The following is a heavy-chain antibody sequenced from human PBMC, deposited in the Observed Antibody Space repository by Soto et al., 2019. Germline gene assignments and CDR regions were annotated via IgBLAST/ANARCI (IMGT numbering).Heavy chain of an antibody. CDR1: GYSFSTSW. J-gene: IGHJ4*02. CDR2: IYPGDSDT. V-gene: IGHV5-51*01. Sequence: GESLRISCQGSGYSFSTSWIGWVRQMPGKGLEWMGIIYPGDSDTRYSPSFQGQVTISADKSISTAFLQWSSLKASDTATYYCARTTIAGIRGYFDYCGQGTLVTVSS. CDR3: ARTTIAGIRGYFDY. D-gene: IGHD2-21*01.